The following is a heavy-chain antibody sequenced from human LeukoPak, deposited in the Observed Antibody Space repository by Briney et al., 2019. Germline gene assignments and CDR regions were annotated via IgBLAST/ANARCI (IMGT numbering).Heavy chain of an antibody. CDR1: GGSFSGYY. D-gene: IGHD5-18*01. Sequence: SETLSLTCAVYGGSFSGYYWSWIRQPPGKGLEWIGEINHSGSTNYNPSLKSRVTISVDTSKNQFSLKLSSVTAADTAVYYCARVPLGLWLSGYPDYWGQGTLVTVSS. CDR3: ARVPLGLWLSGYPDY. V-gene: IGHV4-34*01. CDR2: INHSGST. J-gene: IGHJ4*02.